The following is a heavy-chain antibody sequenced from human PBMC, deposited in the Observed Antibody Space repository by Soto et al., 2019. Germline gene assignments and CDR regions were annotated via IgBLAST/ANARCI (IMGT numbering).Heavy chain of an antibody. J-gene: IGHJ5*02. CDR2: ISGSGDST. D-gene: IGHD3-10*01. CDR3: AKLRWGSDNWFDP. Sequence: EVQLLESGGGLVQPGGSLRLSCAASGFTFSSYAMSWVRQTPGKGLEWVSAISGSGDSTYYADSVKGRFTISRDNSKNTLYLQMNSLRAEDTAVYYCAKLRWGSDNWFDPWRQGTLVTVSS. V-gene: IGHV3-23*01. CDR1: GFTFSSYA.